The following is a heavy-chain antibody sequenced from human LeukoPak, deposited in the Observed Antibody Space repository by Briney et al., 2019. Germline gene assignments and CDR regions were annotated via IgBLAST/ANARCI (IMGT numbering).Heavy chain of an antibody. J-gene: IGHJ4*02. Sequence: SETLSLTCTVSRGSVTDYYWSWIRQSPPRGLEWIGCIYYTVTSYNPSLKRRVTISVDTSKNQFSLKLSSVTAADTAVYYCARGRKQLWPPGARVPFDDWGQGTLVTDSS. D-gene: IGHD5-18*01. CDR1: RGSVTDYY. CDR2: IYYTVT. V-gene: IGHV4-59*02. CDR3: ARGRKQLWPPGARVPFDD.